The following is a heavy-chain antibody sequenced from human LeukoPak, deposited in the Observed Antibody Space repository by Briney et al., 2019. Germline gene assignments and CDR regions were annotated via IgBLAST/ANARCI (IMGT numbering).Heavy chain of an antibody. V-gene: IGHV3-30*03. J-gene: IGHJ3*02. CDR3: ARDPMITFGGVIVYAFDI. CDR2: ISYDGSNK. D-gene: IGHD3-16*02. CDR1: GFTFSSYG. Sequence: GRSLRLSCAASGFTFSSYGMHWVRQAPGKGLEWVAVISYDGSNKYYADSVKGRFTISRDNSKNTLYLQMHSLRAEDTAVYYCARDPMITFGGVIVYAFDIWGQGTMVTVSS.